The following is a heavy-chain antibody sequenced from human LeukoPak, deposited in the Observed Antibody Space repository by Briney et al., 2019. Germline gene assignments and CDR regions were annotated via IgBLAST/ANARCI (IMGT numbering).Heavy chain of an antibody. Sequence: SETLSLTCTVSGGSISTSNYYWRWIRQPPGKGLEWIGYIYYSGSTNYNPSLKSRVTISVDTSKNHFSLDLSSVTAADTAVYYCARYFYDRTFDLWGQGTMVTVSS. V-gene: IGHV4-61*05. CDR1: GGSISTSNYY. D-gene: IGHD3-22*01. CDR3: ARYFYDRTFDL. J-gene: IGHJ3*01. CDR2: IYYSGST.